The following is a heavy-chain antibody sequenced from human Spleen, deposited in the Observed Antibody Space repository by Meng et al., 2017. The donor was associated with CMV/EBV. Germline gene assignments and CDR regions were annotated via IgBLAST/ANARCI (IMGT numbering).Heavy chain of an antibody. J-gene: IGHJ5*02. Sequence: VSGGSISSDDYCWSWIRQPPGKGLEWIGYIFYSGNSYYNPSLKSRATISMDTSKNQFSLKVRSVTVADTAVYYCARRKSLGWLQFDPWGQGTLVTVSP. CDR3: ARRKSLGWLQFDP. D-gene: IGHD5-24*01. V-gene: IGHV4-30-4*08. CDR2: IFYSGNS. CDR1: GGSISSDDYC.